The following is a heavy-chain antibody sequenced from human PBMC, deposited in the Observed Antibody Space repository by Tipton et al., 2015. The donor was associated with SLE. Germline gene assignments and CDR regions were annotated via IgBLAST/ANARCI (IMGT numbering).Heavy chain of an antibody. V-gene: IGHV4-39*07. J-gene: IGHJ4*02. D-gene: IGHD2-2*01. Sequence: TFSRYWMSWVRQAPGKGLEWIGSISYTGSTYYNPSLKSRVTISVDMSKNQFSLKLTSVTAADTAVYYCATSPLTLWGQGTLVTVSS. CDR3: ATSPLTL. CDR2: ISYTGST. CDR1: TFSRYW.